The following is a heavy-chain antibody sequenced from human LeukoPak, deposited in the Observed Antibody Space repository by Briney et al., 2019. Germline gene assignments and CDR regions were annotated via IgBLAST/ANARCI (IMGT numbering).Heavy chain of an antibody. CDR3: ARAYYAFWSGYTRFDY. J-gene: IGHJ4*02. CDR2: INPNGGGT. Sequence: ASVKVSCKASGYTFSSYRMHWVRQAPGQGLEWMGWINPNGGGTNYAQKFQGRVTMTRDTSISTAYMELTRLRSDDTAVYYCARAYYAFWSGYTRFDYWGQGTLVTVSS. V-gene: IGHV1-2*02. D-gene: IGHD3-3*01. CDR1: GYTFSSYR.